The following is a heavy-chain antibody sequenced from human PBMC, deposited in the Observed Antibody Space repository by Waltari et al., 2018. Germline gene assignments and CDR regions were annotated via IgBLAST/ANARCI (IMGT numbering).Heavy chain of an antibody. CDR3: ARGKRGCFDP. D-gene: IGHD2-8*01. Sequence: FTSYDINWVRQATGQGLEWMGWMNPNSGNTGYAQKFQGRVTITRNTSISTAYMELSSLRSEDTAVYYCARGKRGCFDPWGQGTLVTVSS. CDR1: FTSYD. CDR2: MNPNSGNT. V-gene: IGHV1-8*03. J-gene: IGHJ5*02.